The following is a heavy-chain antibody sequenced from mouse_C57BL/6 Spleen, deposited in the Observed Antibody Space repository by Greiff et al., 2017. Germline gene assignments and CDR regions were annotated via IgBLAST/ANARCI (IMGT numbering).Heavy chain of an antibody. V-gene: IGHV1-53*01. Sequence: QVHVKQPGTELVKPGASVKLSCKASGYTFTSYWMHWVKQRPGQGLEWIGNINPSNGGTNYNEKFKSKATLTVDKSSSTAYMQLSSLTSEDSAVYYCARSDTTASRGRYFDYWGQGTTLTVSS. CDR1: GYTFTSYW. J-gene: IGHJ2*01. D-gene: IGHD1-2*01. CDR3: ARSDTTASRGRYFDY. CDR2: INPSNGGT.